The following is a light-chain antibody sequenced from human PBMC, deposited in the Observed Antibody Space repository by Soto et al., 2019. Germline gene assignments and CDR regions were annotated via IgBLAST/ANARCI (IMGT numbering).Light chain of an antibody. Sequence: VLRQFPGTLSLSPGERATLSCRASQSVSSSYLAWYQQKPGQAPRLLIYGASTRATGIPARFSGSGSGTDFTLTISSLQSEDFAVYYCQQYDNWPWTFGQGTKV. V-gene: IGKV3-15*01. J-gene: IGKJ1*01. CDR1: QSVSSSY. CDR2: GAS. CDR3: QQYDNWPWT.